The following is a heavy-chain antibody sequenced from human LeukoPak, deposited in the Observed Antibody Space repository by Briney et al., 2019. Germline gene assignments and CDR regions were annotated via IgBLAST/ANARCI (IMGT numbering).Heavy chain of an antibody. CDR1: GYTFSRHG. CDR3: AKGGPTGSNYFDF. V-gene: IGHV3-33*06. Sequence: GGSLRLSCAASGYTFSRHGIHWVRQAPGKGLEWVAAVWYDGRNRDYADSVKGRFTVSRDNSKTTLYLQMNSLRADDTAVYYCAKGGPTGSNYFDFWGQGTLVTVSS. D-gene: IGHD1-26*01. CDR2: VWYDGRNR. J-gene: IGHJ4*02.